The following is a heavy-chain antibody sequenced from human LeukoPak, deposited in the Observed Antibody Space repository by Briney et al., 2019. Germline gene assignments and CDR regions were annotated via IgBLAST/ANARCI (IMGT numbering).Heavy chain of an antibody. V-gene: IGHV1-2*02. D-gene: IGHD3-16*01. CDR3: GSVRGILSYFDL. CDR2: INLNTGGT. CDR1: GYTFSDYY. Sequence: ASVKVSCKASGYTFSDYYIHWVRQAPGQGPEWMGWINLNTGGTNYAQKFDGRFSMTRDTSINTPFMELSGLTFDDTAVYYCGSVRGILSYFDLWGRGTLVTVSS. J-gene: IGHJ2*01.